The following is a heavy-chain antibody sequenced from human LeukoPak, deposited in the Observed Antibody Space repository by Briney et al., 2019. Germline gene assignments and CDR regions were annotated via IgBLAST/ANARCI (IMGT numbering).Heavy chain of an antibody. D-gene: IGHD3-9*01. CDR2: ISSSGSTI. Sequence: GGSLRLSCVASEFTFSSDDMNWVRQAPGKGLEWVSYISSSGSTIYYADSVKGRFTISRDNAKNSLYPQMNSLRAEDTAVYCCARQQKYYDILTGYQNENYFDYWGQGTLVTVSS. CDR3: ARQQKYYDILTGYQNENYFDY. CDR1: EFTFSSDD. V-gene: IGHV3-48*03. J-gene: IGHJ4*02.